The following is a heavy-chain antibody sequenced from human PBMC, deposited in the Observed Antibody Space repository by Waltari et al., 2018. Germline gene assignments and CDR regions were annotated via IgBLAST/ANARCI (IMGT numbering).Heavy chain of an antibody. Sequence: EVQLVESGGGLVQPGGSLRLSCAASGSTFSSYSMNWVRQAPGKGLEWVSYISSSSSTIYYADSVKGRFTISRDNAKNSLYLQMNSLRAEDTAVYYCARGGIAARRAFDYWGQGTLVTVSS. V-gene: IGHV3-48*01. CDR3: ARGGIAARRAFDY. CDR2: ISSSSSTI. D-gene: IGHD6-6*01. J-gene: IGHJ4*02. CDR1: GSTFSSYS.